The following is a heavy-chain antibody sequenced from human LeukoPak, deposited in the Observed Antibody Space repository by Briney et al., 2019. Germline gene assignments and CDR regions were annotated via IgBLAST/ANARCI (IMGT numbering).Heavy chain of an antibody. CDR3: ASLSFDSSGYYLRY. CDR2: IYYSGST. CDR1: GGSISSYY. V-gene: IGHV4-59*01. D-gene: IGHD3-22*01. Sequence: PSETLSLTCTVSGGSISSYYWSWIRQPPGKGLEWIGYIYYSGSTNYNPSLKSRVTISVDTSKNQSSLKLSSVTAADTAVYYCASLSFDSSGYYLRYWGQGTLVTVSS. J-gene: IGHJ4*02.